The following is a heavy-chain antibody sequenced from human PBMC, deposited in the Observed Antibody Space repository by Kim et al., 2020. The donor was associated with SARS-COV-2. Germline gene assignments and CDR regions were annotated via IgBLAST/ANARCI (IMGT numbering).Heavy chain of an antibody. V-gene: IGHV4-61*01. CDR2: IYYSGST. J-gene: IGHJ4*02. D-gene: IGHD3-22*01. CDR3: ARARYYYDSSGPFDY. Sequence: SETLSLTCTVSGGSVSSGSYYWSWIRQPPGKGLEWIGYIYYSGSTNYNPSLKSRVTISVDTSKNQFSLKLSSVTAADTAVYYCARARYYYDSSGPFDYWGQGTLVTVSS. CDR1: GGSVSSGSYY.